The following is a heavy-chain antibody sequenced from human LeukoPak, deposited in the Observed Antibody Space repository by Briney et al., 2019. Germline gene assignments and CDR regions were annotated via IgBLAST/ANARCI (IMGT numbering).Heavy chain of an antibody. CDR1: GYTFTSYG. J-gene: IGHJ4*02. D-gene: IGHD2-15*01. CDR3: ARNQSAATLLDY. Sequence: ASVKVSCKASGYTFTSYGISWVRQAPGQGLEWMGWVSAYNGNTNYAQKLRGRVTMTTDTSTSTAYMELRSLRSDDTAVYYCARNQSAATLLDYWGQGTLVTVSS. V-gene: IGHV1-18*01. CDR2: VSAYNGNT.